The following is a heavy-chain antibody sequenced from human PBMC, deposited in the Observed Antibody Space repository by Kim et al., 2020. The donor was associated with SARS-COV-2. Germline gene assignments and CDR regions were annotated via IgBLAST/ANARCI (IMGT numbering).Heavy chain of an antibody. V-gene: IGHV3-30-3*01. CDR2: ISYDGRNK. D-gene: IGHD3-10*01. J-gene: IGHJ6*02. CDR1: GLSFDNAA. Sequence: GGSLRLSCAASGLSFDNAAMNWVRQAPGKGLEWVAVISYDGRNKEYADSVKGRFTISSDNPKSTLYLQMNSLRAEDTAVYYCARGNYYESVSLSDYYNGMDVWGQGPTDPVSS. CDR3: ARGNYYESVSLSDYYNGMDV.